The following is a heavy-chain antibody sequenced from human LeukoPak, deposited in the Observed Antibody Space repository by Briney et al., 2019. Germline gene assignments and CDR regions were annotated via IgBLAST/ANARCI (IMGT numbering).Heavy chain of an antibody. Sequence: PGGSLRLSCAASGFTFSSYWMSWVRQAPGKGLEWMANIKQDGSEKYYADSVKGRFTISRDNAKNSLYLQMNSLRAEDTAVYYCAREGVEYCSNTSCSYYGMDVWGKGTTVTVSS. CDR3: AREGVEYCSNTSCSYYGMDV. D-gene: IGHD2-2*01. J-gene: IGHJ6*04. CDR1: GFTFSSYW. V-gene: IGHV3-7*03. CDR2: IKQDGSEK.